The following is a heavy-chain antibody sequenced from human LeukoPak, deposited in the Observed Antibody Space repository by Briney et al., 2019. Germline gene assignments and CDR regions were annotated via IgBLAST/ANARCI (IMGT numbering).Heavy chain of an antibody. J-gene: IGHJ6*03. CDR1: GFTVSSNY. D-gene: IGHD5-24*01. CDR2: IYSGGST. Sequence: GGSLRLSCAASGFTVSSNYMSWVRQAPGKGLEWVSVIYSGGSTYYAASVKGRFTISRDNSKNTLYLQMNSLRAEDTAVYYCARVDGYYYYYMDVWGKGTTVTVSS. CDR3: ARVDGYYYYYMDV. V-gene: IGHV3-53*01.